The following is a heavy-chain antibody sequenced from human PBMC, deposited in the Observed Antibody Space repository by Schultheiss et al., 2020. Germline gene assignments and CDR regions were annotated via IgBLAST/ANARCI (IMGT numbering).Heavy chain of an antibody. J-gene: IGHJ5*02. CDR2: ISSSSSYI. Sequence: GGSLRLSCAASGFTFSSYSMNWVRQAPGKGLEWVSSISSSSSYIYYADSVKGRFTISRDNAKNSLYLQMNSLRAEDTAVYYCARDGTYYYDSIMFDPWGQGTLVTVAS. CDR3: ARDGTYYYDSIMFDP. CDR1: GFTFSSYS. D-gene: IGHD3-22*01. V-gene: IGHV3-21*01.